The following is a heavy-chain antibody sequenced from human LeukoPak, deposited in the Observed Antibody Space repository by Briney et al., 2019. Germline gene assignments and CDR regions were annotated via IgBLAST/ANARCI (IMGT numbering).Heavy chain of an antibody. CDR3: ARVRYCSSTSCYREGWFDP. CDR1: GYTFTGYY. CDR2: INPNSGGT. V-gene: IGHV1-2*02. D-gene: IGHD2-2*01. J-gene: IGHJ5*02. Sequence: GASVKVSCKASGYTFTGYYMHWVRQAPGQGLEWMGWINPNSGGTNYAQKFQGRVTMTRDTSISTAYMELSRLRSDDTAVYYCARVRYCSSTSCYREGWFDPWGQGTLVTVSS.